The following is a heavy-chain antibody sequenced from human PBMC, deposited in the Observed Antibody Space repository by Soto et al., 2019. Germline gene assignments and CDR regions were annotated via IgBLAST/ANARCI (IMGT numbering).Heavy chain of an antibody. CDR2: IIPIFGTA. Sequence: QVQLVQSGAEVKKPGSSVKVSCKASGGTFSSYAISWVRQAPGQGLEWMGGIIPIFGTANYAQKIQGRGTITSDESTSTAYIELSSLRSEDTAVYYCARDQYYYDSSGYSCYYYYGMDVWGQGTTVTVSS. V-gene: IGHV1-69*01. CDR3: ARDQYYYDSSGYSCYYYYGMDV. J-gene: IGHJ6*02. D-gene: IGHD3-22*01. CDR1: GGTFSSYA.